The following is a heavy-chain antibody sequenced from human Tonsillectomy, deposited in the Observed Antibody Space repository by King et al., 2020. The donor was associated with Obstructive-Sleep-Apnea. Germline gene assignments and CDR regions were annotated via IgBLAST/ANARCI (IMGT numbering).Heavy chain of an antibody. CDR1: GLTFSNYA. Sequence: VQLVESGGGLVQPGGSLRLSCAASGLTFSNYAMTWVRQAPGKGLEWVSAISGSGGSTYYADSVKGRFIISRDNSKNTLSLQMNSVRAEDTAVYYCAKGTPFYVNSPNDYWGQGTLVTVSS. CDR2: ISGSGGST. D-gene: IGHD2/OR15-2a*01. J-gene: IGHJ4*02. V-gene: IGHV3-23*04. CDR3: AKGTPFYVNSPNDY.